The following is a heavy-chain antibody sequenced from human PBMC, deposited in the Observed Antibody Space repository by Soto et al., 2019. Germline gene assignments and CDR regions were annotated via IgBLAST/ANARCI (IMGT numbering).Heavy chain of an antibody. CDR3: ARDPPRITIFGVVIETYYYYYMDV. CDR1: GFTFSSYS. CDR2: ISSSSSTI. V-gene: IGHV3-48*01. J-gene: IGHJ6*03. Sequence: GGSLRLSCAASGFTFSSYSMNWVRQAPGKGQEWVSYISSSSSTIYYADSVKGRFTISRDNAKNSLYLQMNSLRAEDTAVYYCARDPPRITIFGVVIETYYYYYMDVWGKGTTVTVSS. D-gene: IGHD3-3*01.